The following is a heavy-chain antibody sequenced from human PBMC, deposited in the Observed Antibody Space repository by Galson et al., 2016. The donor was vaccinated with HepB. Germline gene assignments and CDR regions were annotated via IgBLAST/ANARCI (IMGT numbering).Heavy chain of an antibody. CDR1: GFKFSSYS. CDR2: ISSSGSYI. V-gene: IGHV3-21*01. J-gene: IGHJ5*01. Sequence: SLRLSCATSGFKFSSYSFNWVRQAPGRGLEWVASISSSGSYIYYGDAVKGRFTISRDNTNDSLFLHMDGVRGEDSAIYFCARDNGIWIDSWGQGTLVSVSS. D-gene: IGHD2-8*01. CDR3: ARDNGIWIDS.